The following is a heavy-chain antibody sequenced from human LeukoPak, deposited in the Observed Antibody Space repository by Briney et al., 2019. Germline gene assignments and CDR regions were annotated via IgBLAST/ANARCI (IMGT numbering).Heavy chain of an antibody. CDR3: ARRSAAVAGSYNWFDP. Sequence: SETLSLTCAVYGGSFSGYYWSWIRQPPGKGLEWIGEINHSGSTNYNPSLKSRVTISVDTSKNQFSLKLSSVTAADTAVYYCARRSAAVAGSYNWFDPWGQGTLVTVSS. D-gene: IGHD6-19*01. CDR1: GGSFSGYY. J-gene: IGHJ5*02. CDR2: INHSGST. V-gene: IGHV4-34*01.